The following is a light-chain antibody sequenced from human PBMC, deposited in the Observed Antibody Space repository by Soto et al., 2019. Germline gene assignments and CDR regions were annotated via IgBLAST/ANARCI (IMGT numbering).Light chain of an antibody. J-gene: IGKJ1*01. CDR2: GAS. Sequence: EIVLTQSPGTLSLSPGERATLSCRASQSVSSSYLAWYQQKPGQAPRPLIYGASSRATGIPDRFSGSGSGTDFTLTISRLEPEDFAVYYCQHYGSSPSFGQGTKVEIK. CDR3: QHYGSSPS. CDR1: QSVSSSY. V-gene: IGKV3-20*01.